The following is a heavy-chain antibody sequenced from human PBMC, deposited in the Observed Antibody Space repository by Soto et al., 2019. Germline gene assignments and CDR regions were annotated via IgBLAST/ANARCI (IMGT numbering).Heavy chain of an antibody. CDR1: GFTDYY. CDR2: VNPNSGGT. D-gene: IGHD4-17*01. V-gene: IGHV1-2*02. CDR3: AREGSADYGSYGMDV. J-gene: IGHJ6*02. Sequence: GASVKVSCKASGFTDYYIHWVRQAPGQGLEWMGWVNPNSGGTKYAQKFQGRVEMTRDTFVSTAYMELSRLQSDDTAVYYCAREGSADYGSYGMDVWGQGTTVTVSS.